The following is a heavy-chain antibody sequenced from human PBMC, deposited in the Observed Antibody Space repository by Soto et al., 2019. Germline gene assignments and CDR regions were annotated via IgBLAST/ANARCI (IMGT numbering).Heavy chain of an antibody. CDR3: AKGRIPQAWLYGLAV. CDR2: ISGNSGSV. Sequence: EVQLVESGGGLVQPGRSLRLSCAASGFTFDDYAMHWVRQVPGRGLEWVSGISGNSGSVGYADSVKGRFTISRDNAMHSLYLDMYSLRAEDTALYYCAKGRIPQAWLYGLAVWGQGSAVTVSS. CDR1: GFTFDDYA. D-gene: IGHD6-19*01. J-gene: IGHJ6*02. V-gene: IGHV3-9*01.